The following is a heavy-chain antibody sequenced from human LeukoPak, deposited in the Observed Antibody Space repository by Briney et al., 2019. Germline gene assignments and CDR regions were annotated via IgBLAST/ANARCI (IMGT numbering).Heavy chain of an antibody. V-gene: IGHV4-59*01. CDR3: ARDRELGY. Sequence: SETLSLTCAVYGGSFSGYYWSWIRQPPGKGLEWIGWSYHRGSTSYNPSLKSRVAISVDTSKNQFSLKLSSVTAADTAVYYCARDRELGYWGQGTLVTVSS. D-gene: IGHD1-1*01. CDR2: SYHRGST. CDR1: GGSFSGYY. J-gene: IGHJ4*02.